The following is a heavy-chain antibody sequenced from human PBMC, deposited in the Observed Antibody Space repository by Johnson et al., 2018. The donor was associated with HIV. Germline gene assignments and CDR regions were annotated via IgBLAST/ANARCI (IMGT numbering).Heavy chain of an antibody. CDR3: AREISRYYYDYAAFDL. CDR1: GFSFDSHA. Sequence: MLLVESGGGVVRPGGSLRLSCAASGFSFDSHAINWVRQAPGKGLQWVSAISYSGSSTYYADSVKGRFTISRDNSRSTVYLHMINLRADDTALYYCAREISRYYYDYAAFDLWGQGTMVTVSS. D-gene: IGHD3-22*01. CDR2: ISYSGSST. J-gene: IGHJ3*01. V-gene: IGHV3-23*04.